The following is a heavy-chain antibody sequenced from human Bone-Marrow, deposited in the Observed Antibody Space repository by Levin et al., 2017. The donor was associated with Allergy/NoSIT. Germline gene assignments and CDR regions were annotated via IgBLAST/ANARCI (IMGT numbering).Heavy chain of an antibody. CDR3: AAVRGRYSYIDV. CDR1: GYSFTSYW. Sequence: GASVKVSCKGSGYSFTSYWIGWVRQMPGKGMEWTGIIYPGDSDTKYSPSFHGQVTISADKSISTAYLQWSSLKASHTAMYYCAAVRGRYSYIDVWGKGTTVTVSS. CDR2: IYPGDSDT. V-gene: IGHV5-51*03. D-gene: IGHD3-10*01. J-gene: IGHJ6*03.